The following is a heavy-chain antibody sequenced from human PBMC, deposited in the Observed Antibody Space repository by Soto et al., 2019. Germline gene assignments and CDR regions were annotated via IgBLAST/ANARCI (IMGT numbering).Heavy chain of an antibody. V-gene: IGHV4-59*01. D-gene: IGHD3-16*01. CDR2: VYFTGSA. CDR3: ARDYYDGRHGMDV. CDR1: GGSINIFY. J-gene: IGHJ6*02. Sequence: QMQLQESGPGLVEPSETLSLTCNVSGGSINIFYWNWIRQTPGKGLEWIGSVYFTGSANYNPSLKSRVTMSIATSKYQLSLKLRSLTAAVTAVYYCARDYYDGRHGMDVWGQGTTVTVSS.